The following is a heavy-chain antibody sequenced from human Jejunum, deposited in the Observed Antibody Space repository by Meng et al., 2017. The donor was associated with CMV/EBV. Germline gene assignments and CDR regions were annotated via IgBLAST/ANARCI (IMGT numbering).Heavy chain of an antibody. J-gene: IGHJ4*02. V-gene: IGHV4-61*05. CDR1: GASITSNSYY. D-gene: IGHD1-26*01. CDR2: IYFTGST. Sequence: VSGASITSNSYYWGWIRQPPGKGLEWIGYIYFTGSTNYNPSLRSRVTISVDTSRKQFSLKLSSVTAADTAMYYCARGGAIVGASGYWGQGMLVTVSS. CDR3: ARGGAIVGASGY.